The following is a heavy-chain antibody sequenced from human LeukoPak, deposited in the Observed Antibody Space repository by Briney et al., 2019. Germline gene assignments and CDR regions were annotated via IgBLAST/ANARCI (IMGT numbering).Heavy chain of an antibody. Sequence: GASVRVSCAASGFTFTSYWMHWVRQAPGQGLEWVSRINSDGSSTNYADTVKGRFTISRDNAKNTLYMQMKSLRAEDTAVYYCARYSGYAQDCDYWGQGALVTVSS. D-gene: IGHD5-12*01. CDR3: ARYSGYAQDCDY. J-gene: IGHJ4*02. CDR1: GFTFTSYW. CDR2: INSDGSST. V-gene: IGHV3-74*01.